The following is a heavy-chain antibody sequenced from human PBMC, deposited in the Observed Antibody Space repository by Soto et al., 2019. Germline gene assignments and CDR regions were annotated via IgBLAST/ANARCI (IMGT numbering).Heavy chain of an antibody. V-gene: IGHV1-3*01. CDR2: INAGNGNT. CDR3: ARGPGGHDGPGDY. CDR1: GYTFTSYA. D-gene: IGHD2-15*01. J-gene: IGHJ4*02. Sequence: QVQLVQSGAEVKKPGDSVKVACKASGYTFTSYAMHWVRQAPGQRLEWMGWINAGNGNTKYSQKFQGRVTITRDTSASTAYMKRSSLRSEDTAVYYCARGPGGHDGPGDYWGQGTLVTVSS.